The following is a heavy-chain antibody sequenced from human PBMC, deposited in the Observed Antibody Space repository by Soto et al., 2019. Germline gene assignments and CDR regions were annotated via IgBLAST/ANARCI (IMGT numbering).Heavy chain of an antibody. CDR2: IYYSGST. D-gene: IGHD3-22*01. Sequence: PSETLSLTCTVSGGSVSSGSYYWSWIRQPPGKGLEWIGYIYYSGSTNYNPSLKSRVTISVDTSKNQFSLKLSSVTAADTAVYYCARGTAVINYYDSSGSCSFDYWGQGTLVTVSS. CDR3: ARGTAVINYYDSSGSCSFDY. CDR1: GGSVSSGSYY. J-gene: IGHJ4*02. V-gene: IGHV4-61*01.